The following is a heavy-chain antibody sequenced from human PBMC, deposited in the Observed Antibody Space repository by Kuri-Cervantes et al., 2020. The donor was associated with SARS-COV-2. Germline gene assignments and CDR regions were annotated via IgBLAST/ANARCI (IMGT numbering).Heavy chain of an antibody. D-gene: IGHD3-3*01. CDR3: ARGGYDFWSGYYRSTYFDY. V-gene: IGHV4-30-4*08. CDR1: GGSISSGDYY. J-gene: IGHJ4*02. Sequence: SETLSLTCTVSGGSISSGDYYWSWIRQPPGKGLEWIGYIYYSGSTYYNPSLKSRVTISVDTSKNQFSLKLSSVTAADTAVYYCARGGYDFWSGYYRSTYFDYWGQGTLVTVSS. CDR2: IYYSGST.